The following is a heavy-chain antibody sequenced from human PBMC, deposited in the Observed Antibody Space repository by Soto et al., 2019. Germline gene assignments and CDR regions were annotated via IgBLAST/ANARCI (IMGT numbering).Heavy chain of an antibody. D-gene: IGHD6-13*01. CDR1: GFTFSSYG. J-gene: IGHJ4*02. Sequence: WGSLRLSCAASGFTFSSYGMHWVRQAPGKGLEWVAVISYDGSNKYYADSVKGRFTIPRDNSKNTLYLQMNSLRAEDTAVYYCAKVFGSSWYTYNFDYWGQGTLVTVSS. CDR3: AKVFGSSWYTYNFDY. CDR2: ISYDGSNK. V-gene: IGHV3-30*18.